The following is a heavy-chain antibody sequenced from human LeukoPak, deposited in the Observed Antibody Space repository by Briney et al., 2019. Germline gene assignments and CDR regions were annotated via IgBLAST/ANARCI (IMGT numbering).Heavy chain of an antibody. V-gene: IGHV4-61*02. CDR1: GGSISSGSYY. Sequence: SETLSLTCTVSGGSISSGSYYWSWIRQPAGKGLEWIGRIYTSGSTNYNPSLKSRVTISVDTSKNQFSLKLSSVTAADTAVYYCAREPYYDFWSGYRSLNDAFDIWGQGTLVTVSS. CDR2: IYTSGST. CDR3: AREPYYDFWSGYRSLNDAFDI. J-gene: IGHJ3*02. D-gene: IGHD3-3*01.